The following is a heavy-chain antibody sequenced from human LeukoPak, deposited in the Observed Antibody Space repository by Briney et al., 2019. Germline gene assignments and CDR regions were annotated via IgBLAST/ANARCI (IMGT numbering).Heavy chain of an antibody. D-gene: IGHD3-16*02. CDR1: GFTFRSYA. CDR2: IRGSGGNT. Sequence: PGGSLSLFCGVSGFTFRSYAMSWVRQAPGRGLEWVSAIRGSGGNTYYADSVRGRFTISRDNSENTLYLQMNSLRAEDTAVYYCAKSRLDMITFGGVIVAPDALDIWGQGTMVTVSS. V-gene: IGHV3-23*01. CDR3: AKSRLDMITFGGVIVAPDALDI. J-gene: IGHJ3*02.